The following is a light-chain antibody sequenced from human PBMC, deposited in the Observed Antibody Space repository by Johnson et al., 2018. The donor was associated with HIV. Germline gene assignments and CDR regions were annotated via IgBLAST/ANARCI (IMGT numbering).Light chain of an antibody. Sequence: QSVLTQSPSVSAAPGREVTISCSGSSSNIGSNYVSWYQQLPGTAPKLLIYENNKRPSGIPDRFSGSKSGTSATLGITGLQTGDEANYYCGTWDSSLSAGVFGTGTTVIVL. CDR2: ENN. J-gene: IGLJ1*01. CDR3: GTWDSSLSAGV. V-gene: IGLV1-51*02. CDR1: SSNIGSNY.